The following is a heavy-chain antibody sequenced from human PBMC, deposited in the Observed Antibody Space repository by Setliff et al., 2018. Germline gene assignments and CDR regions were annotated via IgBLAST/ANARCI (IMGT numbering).Heavy chain of an antibody. V-gene: IGHV4-61*09. D-gene: IGHD2-8*02. Sequence: PSETLSLTCTVSGGSISSGSYYWSWIRQPAGKGLEWIGHIYTSGSTNYNPSLKSRVTISLDTSKNHFSLNLRSVTAADTAVYYCARLSPYNTGPPFDYWGQGTLVTVSS. J-gene: IGHJ4*02. CDR2: IYTSGST. CDR3: ARLSPYNTGPPFDY. CDR1: GGSISSGSYY.